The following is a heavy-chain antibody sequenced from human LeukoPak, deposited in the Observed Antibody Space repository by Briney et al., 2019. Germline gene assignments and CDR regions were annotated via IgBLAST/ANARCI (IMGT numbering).Heavy chain of an antibody. CDR1: GFTFSNYA. V-gene: IGHV3-23*01. D-gene: IGHD3-10*01. J-gene: IGHJ4*02. CDR3: AKDSGSYYIRY. Sequence: GGSLRLSCAASGFTFSNYAMSWVRQAPGKGLEWVSAISGSGDSTYYADSVKGRFTISRDNSKNTLYLQMNSLRAEDTAVYYCAKDSGSYYIRYWGQGTLVTVSS. CDR2: ISGSGDST.